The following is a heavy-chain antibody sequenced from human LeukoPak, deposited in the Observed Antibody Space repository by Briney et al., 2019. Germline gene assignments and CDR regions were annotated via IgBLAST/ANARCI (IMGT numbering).Heavy chain of an antibody. J-gene: IGHJ6*04. CDR2: IKSKTDGGTT. V-gene: IGHV3-15*01. CDR1: GFTFSNAW. D-gene: IGHD3-10*01. CDR3: TTTYGSGSVYYYYYYGMDV. Sequence: GGSLRLSCAASGFTFSNAWMSWVRQAPGKGLEWVGRIKSKTDGGTTDYAAPVKGRFTISRDDSKNTLYLQMNSLKTEDTAVYYCTTTYGSGSVYYYYYYGMDVWGKGTTVTVSS.